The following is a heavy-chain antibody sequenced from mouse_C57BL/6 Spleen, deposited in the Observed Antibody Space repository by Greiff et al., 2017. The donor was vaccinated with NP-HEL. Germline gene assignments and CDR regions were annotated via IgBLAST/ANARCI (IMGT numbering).Heavy chain of an antibody. Sequence: QVQLQQSGPELVKPGASVKISCKASGYAFSSSWMNWVKQRPGKGLEWIGRIYPGDGDTNYNGKFKGKATLTADKSSSTAYMQLSSLTSEDSAVYFCARYHYYGSSYVYYFDYWGQGTTLTVSS. J-gene: IGHJ2*01. D-gene: IGHD1-1*01. CDR3: ARYHYYGSSYVYYFDY. CDR1: GYAFSSSW. CDR2: IYPGDGDT. V-gene: IGHV1-82*01.